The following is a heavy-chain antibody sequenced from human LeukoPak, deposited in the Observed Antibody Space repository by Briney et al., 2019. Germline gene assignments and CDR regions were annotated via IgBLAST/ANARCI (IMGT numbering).Heavy chain of an antibody. CDR3: VRAVSGTLGGAFDI. CDR2: INPNSGVT. J-gene: IGHJ3*02. D-gene: IGHD1-7*01. Sequence: ASVKVSCKASGYTFIDYFIHWMRQTPGQGVEWLGWINPNSGVTRYAQKFQDRVTMTRDTAAYMELSSLKSDDTAVYYCVRAVSGTLGGAFDIWGQGTAVTVSS. CDR1: GYTFIDYF. V-gene: IGHV1-2*02.